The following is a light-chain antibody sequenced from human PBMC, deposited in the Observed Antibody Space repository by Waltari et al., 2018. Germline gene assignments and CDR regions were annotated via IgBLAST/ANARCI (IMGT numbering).Light chain of an antibody. Sequence: QSVLTQPPSVSEAPRQRVTISCSGSSSHIGTTAVNWYQQLPGKAPKLLIYYDDLVPSGVSDRFSGSKSGTSASLAINGLQSDDEADYYCAAWDDSLSGVVFGGGTKLTVL. CDR1: SSHIGTTA. CDR3: AAWDDSLSGVV. V-gene: IGLV1-36*01. CDR2: YDD. J-gene: IGLJ2*01.